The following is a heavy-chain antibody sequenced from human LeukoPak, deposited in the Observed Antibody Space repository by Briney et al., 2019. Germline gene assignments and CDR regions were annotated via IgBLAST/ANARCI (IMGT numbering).Heavy chain of an antibody. V-gene: IGHV3-7*01. Sequence: PGGSLRLSCVVSGFTFSRNCMTWVRQAPGKGLEWVANIEEDGSEKYYGDSVKGRFTISRDNTKDSLYLQMTSLRAEDTAVYYCAKLASGATDFDYWGQGTLVTVSS. CDR2: IEEDGSEK. J-gene: IGHJ4*02. D-gene: IGHD1-26*01. CDR3: AKLASGATDFDY. CDR1: GFTFSRNC.